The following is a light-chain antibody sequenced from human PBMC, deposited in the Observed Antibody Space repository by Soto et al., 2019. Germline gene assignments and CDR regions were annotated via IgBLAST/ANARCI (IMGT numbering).Light chain of an antibody. Sequence: QAVVTQPPSVSGAPGQRVTISCTGSSSNIGAGYDVHWYQQLPGTAPKLLIYGNSNRPSGVPDRFSGSKSGTSASLAITGLQAEDEADYYCAAWENSLNGPVFGGGTQLTVL. CDR1: SSNIGAGYD. V-gene: IGLV1-40*01. CDR2: GNS. CDR3: AAWENSLNGPV. J-gene: IGLJ7*01.